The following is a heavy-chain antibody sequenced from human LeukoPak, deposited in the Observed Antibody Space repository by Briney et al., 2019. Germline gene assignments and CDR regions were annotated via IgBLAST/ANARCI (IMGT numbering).Heavy chain of an antibody. CDR1: GFTFSSYA. J-gene: IGHJ4*02. CDR3: ARDRRYDSGDNLDY. V-gene: IGHV3-23*01. D-gene: IGHD3-10*01. Sequence: PGGSLRLSCAASGFTFSSYAMSWVRQALGKGLEWVSTISGSGVITYYADSVKGRFTISRDNSKNTLSLQMNSLRAEDTAVYYCARDRRYDSGDNLDYWGQGNLVTVSS. CDR2: ISGSGVIT.